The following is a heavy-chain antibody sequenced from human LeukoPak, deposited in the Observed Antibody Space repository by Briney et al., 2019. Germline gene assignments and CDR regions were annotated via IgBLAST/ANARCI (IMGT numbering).Heavy chain of an antibody. CDR1: GGYIGTYY. CDR2: GYYTGST. D-gene: IGHD3-9*01. CDR3: ARQPARDLTGFPDY. Sequence: PSETLSLTCSVSGGYIGTYYWSWIRQPPGVGLEWIVFGYYTGSTTYSPSFKSRVTISVNTSKNQFSLRLSSVSAADTAVYYCARQPARDLTGFPDYWGQGTLVTVSS. V-gene: IGHV4-59*08. J-gene: IGHJ4*02.